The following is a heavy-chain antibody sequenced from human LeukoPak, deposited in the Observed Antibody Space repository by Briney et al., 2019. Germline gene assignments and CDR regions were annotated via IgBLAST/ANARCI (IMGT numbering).Heavy chain of an antibody. J-gene: IGHJ3*02. V-gene: IGHV3-74*01. D-gene: IGHD3-9*01. CDR1: GFTLTNYW. Sequence: GGSLRLSCVASGFTLTNYWMHWVRHAPGKGLVWVSRMNIDGSSTTYADSVKGRFTISRDNAKNTLYLQMNSLRAEDTAVYYCARDRYDVLTGYNPLGAIDIWGQGTLVTVSS. CDR2: MNIDGSST. CDR3: ARDRYDVLTGYNPLGAIDI.